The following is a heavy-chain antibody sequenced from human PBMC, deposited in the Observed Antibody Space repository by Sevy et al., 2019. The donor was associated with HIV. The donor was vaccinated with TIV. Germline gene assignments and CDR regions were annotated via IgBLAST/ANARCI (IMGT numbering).Heavy chain of an antibody. V-gene: IGHV3-33*01. J-gene: IGHJ4*02. CDR1: GFTFSSYA. CDR2: IWHDGSQK. CDR3: ARGRVGATTSYYFDY. D-gene: IGHD1-26*01. Sequence: GGSLRLSCAASGFTFSSYAMHWVRHAPGKGLEWVGFIWHDGSQKYCADSVRGRFTFSRDNSKNTLFLQVSSLRAEDTAVYYCARGRVGATTSYYFDYWGQGTLVTVSS.